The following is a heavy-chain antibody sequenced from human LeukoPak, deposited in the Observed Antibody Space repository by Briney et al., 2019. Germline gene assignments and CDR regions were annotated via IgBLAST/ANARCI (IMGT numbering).Heavy chain of an antibody. CDR1: GFTFSGYW. V-gene: IGHV3-74*01. D-gene: IGHD6-19*01. CDR3: ARERGYNGWYPDGFDI. CDR2: IESDGSSK. Sequence: GGSLRLSCAASGFTFSGYWMHWVRQAPEKGLVWVSRIESDGSSKRYADSVKGRFTISRDNARNTVFLQMNSLRAEDTAVYYCARERGYNGWYPDGFDIWGRGTLVTVSS. J-gene: IGHJ3*02.